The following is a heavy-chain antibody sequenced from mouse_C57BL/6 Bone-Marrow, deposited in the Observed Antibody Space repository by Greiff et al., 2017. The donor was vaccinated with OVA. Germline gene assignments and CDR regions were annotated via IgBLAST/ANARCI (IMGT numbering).Heavy chain of an antibody. Sequence: EVHLVESGGGLVQPGGSLKLSCAASGFTFSDYGMAWVRQAPRKGPEWVAFISNLAYIIYYADTVTGRFTISRANAKNTLYLEMSSVRSEDTAMYYCERQNPVWWYFDVWGTGTTVTVSS. CDR2: ISNLAYII. CDR1: GFTFSDYG. J-gene: IGHJ1*03. CDR3: ERQNPVWWYFDV. V-gene: IGHV5-15*01.